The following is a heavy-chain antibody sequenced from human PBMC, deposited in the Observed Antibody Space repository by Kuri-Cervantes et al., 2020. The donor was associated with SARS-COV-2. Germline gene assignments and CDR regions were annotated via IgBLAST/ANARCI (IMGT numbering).Heavy chain of an antibody. V-gene: IGHV5-51*01. CDR3: ARLFQWLGFVLAPFDY. J-gene: IGHJ4*02. Sequence: GGSLRLSCKGSGYSFTSYWIGWVRQMPGKGLEWMEIIYPGDSDTRYRQSFQGQVTISADNSISTAYLQWSSLKASDTAMYYCARLFQWLGFVLAPFDYWGQGTLVTVSS. CDR1: GYSFTSYW. CDR2: IYPGDSDT. D-gene: IGHD6-19*01.